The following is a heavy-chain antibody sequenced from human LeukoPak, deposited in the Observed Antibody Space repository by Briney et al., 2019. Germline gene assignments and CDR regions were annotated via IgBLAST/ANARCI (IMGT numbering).Heavy chain of an antibody. CDR2: ISSSSSTR. CDR1: GFTFSSYS. J-gene: IGHJ4*02. Sequence: GGSLRLSCAASGFTFSSYSMNWVRQAPGKGLEWLSYISSSSSTRYYTDSVKGRFTISRDNAKNSLDLQMNSLRVEDTAVYYCARSTDRYADYWGQGTLVTVSS. V-gene: IGHV3-48*01. D-gene: IGHD1-1*01. CDR3: ARSTDRYADY.